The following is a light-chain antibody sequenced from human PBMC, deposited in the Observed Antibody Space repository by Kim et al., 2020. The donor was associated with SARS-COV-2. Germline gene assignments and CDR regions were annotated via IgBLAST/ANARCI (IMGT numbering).Light chain of an antibody. V-gene: IGLV2-14*03. CDR2: DVS. Sequence: QSALTQPASVSGSPGQSITISCTGTSSDVGGYNYVSWYQQHPDKAPKLMIYDVSKRPPGVSNRFSGSKSGNTASLTISGLQAEDEADYYCSSYTSTSTVVFGAGTQLTVL. CDR3: SSYTSTSTVV. CDR1: SSDVGGYNY. J-gene: IGLJ2*01.